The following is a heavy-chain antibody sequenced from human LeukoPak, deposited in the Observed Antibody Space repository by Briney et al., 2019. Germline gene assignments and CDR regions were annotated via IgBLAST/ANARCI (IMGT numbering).Heavy chain of an antibody. CDR3: ARDLYPPGGFDY. CDR1: GFTFSSYA. J-gene: IGHJ4*02. Sequence: GGSLRLSCAASGFTFSSYAMHWVRQAPGKGLEWVAVISYDGSNKYYADSVKGRFTISRDNSKNTLYLQMNSLRAEDTAVYYCARDLYPPGGFDYWGQGTLVTVSS. CDR2: ISYDGSNK. V-gene: IGHV3-30-3*01. D-gene: IGHD2-2*02.